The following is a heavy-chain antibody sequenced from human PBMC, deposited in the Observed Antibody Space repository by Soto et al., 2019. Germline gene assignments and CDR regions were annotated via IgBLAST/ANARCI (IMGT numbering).Heavy chain of an antibody. CDR2: IWYDGSNK. CDR1: GFTFSSYG. D-gene: IGHD1-26*01. J-gene: IGHJ4*02. V-gene: IGHV3-33*01. CDR3: ARAQLYSGSRSAY. Sequence: QVQLVESGGGVVQPGRSLRLSCAASGFTFSSYGMHWVRQAPGKGLGWVAVIWYDGSNKYYADSVKGRFTISRDNSKNPLDLQMNSVMSEDTAGYSWARAQLYSGSRSAYWRQGTLVTVSS.